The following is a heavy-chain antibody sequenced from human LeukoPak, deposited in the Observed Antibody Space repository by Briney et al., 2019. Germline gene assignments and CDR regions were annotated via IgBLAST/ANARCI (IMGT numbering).Heavy chain of an antibody. V-gene: IGHV3-23*01. Sequence: GGSLRLSCATSGFSFSSYAMSWVRQAPGKGLEWVSAMSSSDDGRYYAASVRGRLTISRDTSRSTLYLQMNSLRAEDAAVYYCAKAPVTSCRGAFCYPFDYWGQGTLVTVSS. CDR2: MSSSDDGR. CDR1: GFSFSSYA. D-gene: IGHD2-15*01. J-gene: IGHJ4*02. CDR3: AKAPVTSCRGAFCYPFDY.